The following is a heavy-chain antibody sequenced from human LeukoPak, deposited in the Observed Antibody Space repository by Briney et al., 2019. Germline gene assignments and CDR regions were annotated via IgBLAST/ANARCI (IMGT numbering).Heavy chain of an antibody. J-gene: IGHJ3*02. V-gene: IGHV3-30-3*01. Sequence: PGGSLRLSCAASGFTFRTYAMHWVRQAPGKGLEWVAVISFDGSNKYYGDSVKDRFTISRDNSKNTLYLQTNSLRAEDTAVYYCARSEMATISAAFDIWGQGTVVTVSS. CDR1: GFTFRTYA. CDR2: ISFDGSNK. CDR3: ARSEMATISAAFDI. D-gene: IGHD5-24*01.